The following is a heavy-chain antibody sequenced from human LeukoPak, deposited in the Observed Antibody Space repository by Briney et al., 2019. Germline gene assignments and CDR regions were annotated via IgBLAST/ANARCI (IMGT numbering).Heavy chain of an antibody. Sequence: PGGSLRLSCAASGFTFSNYWMNWVRQAPGKGLEWVANTNPDGGDKNYIDSVKGRFTISRDNAQNSLYLQMNRLRPDDPGVYYRLRGGGFWGQGTLVTVSS. CDR3: LRGGGF. V-gene: IGHV3-7*01. CDR1: GFTFSNYW. D-gene: IGHD2-15*01. CDR2: TNPDGGDK. J-gene: IGHJ4*02.